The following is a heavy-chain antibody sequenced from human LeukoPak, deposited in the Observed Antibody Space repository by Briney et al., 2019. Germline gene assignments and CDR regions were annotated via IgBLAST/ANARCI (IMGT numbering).Heavy chain of an antibody. CDR1: GFTFSSYG. J-gene: IGHJ1*01. Sequence: GGSLRLSCAASGFTFSSYGMSWVRQAPGKGLEWVSAISGSGGSTYYADSVKGRFTISRDTSKNTLYLQMNSLRADDTAVYYCAKGMGELRYFDWLAYDNWGQGTLVTVSS. CDR2: ISGSGGST. CDR3: AKGMGELRYFDWLAYDN. V-gene: IGHV3-23*01. D-gene: IGHD3-9*01.